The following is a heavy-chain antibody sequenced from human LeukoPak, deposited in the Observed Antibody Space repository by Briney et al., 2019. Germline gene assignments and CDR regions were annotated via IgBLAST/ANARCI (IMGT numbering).Heavy chain of an antibody. V-gene: IGHV3-53*01. Sequence: GGSLRLSCAASGFTVSTNYMSWVRQAPGEGLEWVSVIYSGGDTYYADSVKGRFTISRDNSKNTLYLQMNSLRAEDTALYYCAKVPGSSWPNDAFDIWGQGTMVTVSS. CDR2: IYSGGDT. CDR3: AKVPGSSWPNDAFDI. D-gene: IGHD6-13*01. J-gene: IGHJ3*02. CDR1: GFTVSTNY.